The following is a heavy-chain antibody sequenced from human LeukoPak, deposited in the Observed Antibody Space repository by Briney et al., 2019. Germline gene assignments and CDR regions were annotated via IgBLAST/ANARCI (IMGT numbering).Heavy chain of an antibody. D-gene: IGHD3-22*01. J-gene: IGHJ4*02. V-gene: IGHV3-66*01. CDR2: IYTSGNT. CDR1: GFTVSANH. CDR3: ARESPDSSGHSLPLDH. Sequence: GGSLRLSCAASGFTVSANHMTWVRQAPGRGLEWVSVIYTSGNTYYADSVKGRFTISRDKSENTLSLQMNSLRAEDAAVYYCARESPDSSGHSLPLDHWGQGTLVTVPS.